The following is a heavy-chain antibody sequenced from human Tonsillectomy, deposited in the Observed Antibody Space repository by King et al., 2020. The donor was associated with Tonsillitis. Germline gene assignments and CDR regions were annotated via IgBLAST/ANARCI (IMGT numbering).Heavy chain of an antibody. V-gene: IGHV4-31*03. Sequence: VQLQESGPGLVKPSQTLSLTCTVSGGSISSGGYYWSWIRQHPGKGLEWIGYIYYSGCTYYNPSLKSRVTISVDTSKNQFSLKLSSVTAADTAVYYCARTKLSAKDPPYYGMDVWGQGTTVTVSS. CDR2: IYYSGCT. J-gene: IGHJ6*02. D-gene: IGHD3-10*01. CDR1: GGSISSGGYY. CDR3: ARTKLSAKDPPYYGMDV.